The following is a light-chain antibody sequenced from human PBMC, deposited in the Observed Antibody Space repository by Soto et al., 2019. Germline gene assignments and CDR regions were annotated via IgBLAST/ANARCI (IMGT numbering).Light chain of an antibody. J-gene: IGLJ1*01. CDR3: SSYTTSRTYV. CDR2: DVT. V-gene: IGLV2-14*01. CDR1: SSDVGGYNY. Sequence: QSALTQPASVSGSPGQSITISCTGTSSDVGGYNYVSWYQQHPGKAPKLMIYDVTNRPSGVSNRFSGSKSGNTASLTISGLQAEDEADYYGSSYTTSRTYVFGTGTKATAL.